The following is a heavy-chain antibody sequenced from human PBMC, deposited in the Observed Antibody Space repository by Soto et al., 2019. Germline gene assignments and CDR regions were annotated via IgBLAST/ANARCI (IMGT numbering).Heavy chain of an antibody. Sequence: GGSLRLSCAASGFTFSDYAMSWVRQAPGKGLEWVSGISGSGGSTYYADSVKGRFTISRDNSKNTLYLQLNSLRAGDTAVYYCAKDYYYYDSSGYSYIFDYWGQGTRVTVSS. CDR2: ISGSGGST. V-gene: IGHV3-23*01. J-gene: IGHJ4*02. CDR3: AKDYYYYDSSGYSYIFDY. CDR1: GFTFSDYA. D-gene: IGHD3-22*01.